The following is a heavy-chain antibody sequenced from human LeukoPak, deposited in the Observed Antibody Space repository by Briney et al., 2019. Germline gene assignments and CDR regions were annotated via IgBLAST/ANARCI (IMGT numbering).Heavy chain of an antibody. D-gene: IGHD3-10*01. CDR2: IASDGSST. CDR1: GFTFSSYW. CDR3: AARKVRGVWFYLDY. J-gene: IGHJ4*02. V-gene: IGHV3-74*01. Sequence: PGGSLRLSCAASGFTFSSYWMNWVRQAPGKGLVWVSRIASDGSSTTYADSVKGRFAISTDNSKNTLYLQMNSLRVEDTAVYFCAARKVRGVWFYLDYWGQGTLVTVSS.